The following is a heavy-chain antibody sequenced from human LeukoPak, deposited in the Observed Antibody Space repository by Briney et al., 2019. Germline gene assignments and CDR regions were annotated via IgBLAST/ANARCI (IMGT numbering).Heavy chain of an antibody. Sequence: SETLSLTCTASGGSISSHYWSWIRHPPGKGLEWIGYIYYSGSTNYNPSLKSRVTISVDTSKNQFSLKLSSVTAADTAVYYCARSLELDRYYFDYWGQGTLVTVSS. D-gene: IGHD1-1*01. J-gene: IGHJ4*02. CDR3: ARSLELDRYYFDY. CDR2: IYYSGST. V-gene: IGHV4-59*11. CDR1: GGSISSHY.